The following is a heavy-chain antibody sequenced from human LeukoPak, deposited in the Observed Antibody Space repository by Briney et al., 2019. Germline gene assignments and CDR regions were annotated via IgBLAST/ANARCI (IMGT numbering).Heavy chain of an antibody. J-gene: IGHJ4*02. Sequence: ASVKVSCKASGFTFTDYSMHWVRQAPGQGLEWMGIISPSGTSTTYAQNFQGRVTMIKDTSTSTVYMELSSLRSEDTAVYYCARKYYFDYWGQGTLVTVSS. CDR1: GFTFTDYS. CDR3: ARKYYFDY. CDR2: ISPSGTST. V-gene: IGHV1-46*01.